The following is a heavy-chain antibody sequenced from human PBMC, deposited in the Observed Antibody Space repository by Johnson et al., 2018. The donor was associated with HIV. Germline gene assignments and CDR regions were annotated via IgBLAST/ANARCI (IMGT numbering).Heavy chain of an antibody. D-gene: IGHD6-13*01. CDR2: IWYDGSNK. Sequence: QVQLVESGGGVVQPGRSLRLSCGASGFTFNSYGMHLVRQAPGKGLEWVAVIWYDGSNKYYADSVKGRFTISRDNSKNTLYLQMNSLRAEDTAVYYCVKGMDSSNWYAFDIWGRGTMVIVSS. CDR1: GFTFNSYG. V-gene: IGHV3-33*06. CDR3: VKGMDSSNWYAFDI. J-gene: IGHJ3*02.